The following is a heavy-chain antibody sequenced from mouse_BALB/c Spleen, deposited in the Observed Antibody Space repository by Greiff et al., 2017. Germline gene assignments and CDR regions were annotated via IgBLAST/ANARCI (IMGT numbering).Heavy chain of an antibody. CDR3: ARGGYAMDY. Sequence: EVKLVESGGGLVKPGGSLKLSCAASGFTFSSYAMSWVRQTPEKRLEWVASISSGSSTYYPDSVKGRFTISRDNARNIPYLKMSSLGSEDTAMYYCARGGYAMDYWGQGTSVTVSS. CDR2: ISSGSST. V-gene: IGHV5-6-5*01. CDR1: GFTFSSYA. J-gene: IGHJ4*01.